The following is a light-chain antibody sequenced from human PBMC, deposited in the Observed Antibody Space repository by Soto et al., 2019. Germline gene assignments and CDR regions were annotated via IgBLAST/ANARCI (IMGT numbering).Light chain of an antibody. J-gene: IGKJ3*01. Sequence: DIQMTQSPSSLSASVGDRVTITCRASQAISNYLAWYQQKPGKVPKLLIYAASTLQSGVPSRFSGSGSGTDFTLTISSLQPEDVATYYCQQYNSAPFTFGPGTKVDLK. CDR3: QQYNSAPFT. CDR2: AAS. V-gene: IGKV1-27*01. CDR1: QAISNY.